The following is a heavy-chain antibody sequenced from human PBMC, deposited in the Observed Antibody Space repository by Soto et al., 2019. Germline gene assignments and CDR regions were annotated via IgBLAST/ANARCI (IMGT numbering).Heavy chain of an antibody. CDR3: AKDHLTTTVTTVGY. D-gene: IGHD4-17*01. CDR1: GFTFSNYG. J-gene: IGHJ4*02. CDR2: ISYHGSDK. Sequence: QVQLVESGGGVVQPGRSLRLSCAASGFTFSNYGMHWVRQAPGKGLEWVAVISYHGSDKYYADSVKGRSTISRDNSKNTLYLQMDSLRAEDTALYYCAKDHLTTTVTTVGYWGQGTLVTVSS. V-gene: IGHV3-30*18.